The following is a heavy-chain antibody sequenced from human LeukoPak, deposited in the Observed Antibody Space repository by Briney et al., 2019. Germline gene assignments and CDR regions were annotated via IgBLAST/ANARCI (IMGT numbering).Heavy chain of an antibody. CDR2: INHSGRN. Sequence: SETLSLICAVYGGSFSGYYWRWLRQPPGKGLECIVEINHSGRNNYNPSLKSRVTISVDTSKNQCSLKLSTVTAADTAVYYCARGRWVTMGRGASQAGRHWFDPWGQGTLVTVSS. CDR3: ARGRWVTMGRGASQAGRHWFDP. J-gene: IGHJ5*02. V-gene: IGHV4-34*01. CDR1: GGSFSGYY. D-gene: IGHD3-10*01.